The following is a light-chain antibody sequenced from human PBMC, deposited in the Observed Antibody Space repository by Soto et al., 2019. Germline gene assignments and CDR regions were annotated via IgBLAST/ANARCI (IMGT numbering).Light chain of an antibody. Sequence: QAVVTQEPSFSVSPGGTVTLTCALSSGSVSTNNYPSWCQQTPGQAPRTLIFRTNTRSSGVPDRFSGSILGNKAALTITGAQADDESDYYCVLYMGRGIWVFGAGTKLTVL. CDR2: RTN. V-gene: IGLV8-61*01. J-gene: IGLJ3*02. CDR3: VLYMGRGIWV. CDR1: SGSVSTNNY.